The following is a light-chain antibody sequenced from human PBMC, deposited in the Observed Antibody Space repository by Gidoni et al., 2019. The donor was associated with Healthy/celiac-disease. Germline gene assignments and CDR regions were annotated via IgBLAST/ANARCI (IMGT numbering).Light chain of an antibody. V-gene: IGKV3-15*01. CDR2: DAS. Sequence: EIVMTQSPATLSVSPGERATLSCRASQSVRSNLAWYQQKPGQAPRLLIYDASTRATGIPARFSGSGSGTEFTLTISSLQSEDFAVYYCQQYNNGWTFGQGTKVEIK. CDR1: QSVRSN. J-gene: IGKJ1*01. CDR3: QQYNNGWT.